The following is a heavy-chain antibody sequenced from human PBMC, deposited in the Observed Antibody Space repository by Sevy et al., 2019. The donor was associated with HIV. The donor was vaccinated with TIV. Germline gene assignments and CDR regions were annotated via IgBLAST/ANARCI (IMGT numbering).Heavy chain of an antibody. CDR1: AINIRDYW. Sequence: GGSLRLSCEASAINIRDYWMNWVRQAPGKGLEWVAVISYDGSNKHYADSVKGRFTISRDNSKNTLYLQMNSLRAEDTAVYYCAKDRRDFWSGYRTLDYWGQGTLVTVSS. D-gene: IGHD3-3*01. CDR3: AKDRRDFWSGYRTLDY. V-gene: IGHV3-30*18. J-gene: IGHJ4*02. CDR2: ISYDGSNK.